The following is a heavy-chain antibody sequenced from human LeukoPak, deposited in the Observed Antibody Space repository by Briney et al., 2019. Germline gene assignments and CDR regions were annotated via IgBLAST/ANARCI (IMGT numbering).Heavy chain of an antibody. D-gene: IGHD3-10*01. Sequence: GASVKVSCKASGYTFTGYYMHWVRQAPGQGLEWIGWINPNSGGTNYAQKFQGRVTMTRDTSISTAYMELSRLRSDDTAVYYCARAAYYGSGSYYLFDYWGQGTLVTVSS. V-gene: IGHV1-2*02. CDR1: GYTFTGYY. CDR3: ARAAYYGSGSYYLFDY. CDR2: INPNSGGT. J-gene: IGHJ4*02.